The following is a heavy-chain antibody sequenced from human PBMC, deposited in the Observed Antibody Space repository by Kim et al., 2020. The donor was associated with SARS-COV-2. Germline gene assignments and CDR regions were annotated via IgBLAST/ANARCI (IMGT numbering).Heavy chain of an antibody. D-gene: IGHD1-1*01. J-gene: IGHJ4*02. CDR3: ARDGTTRSGGYYFDY. V-gene: IGHV1-3*01. Sequence: QKFQGRVTTTRDTSAGTAYMELSSLRSEDTAVYYCARDGTTRSGGYYFDYWGQGALVTVSS.